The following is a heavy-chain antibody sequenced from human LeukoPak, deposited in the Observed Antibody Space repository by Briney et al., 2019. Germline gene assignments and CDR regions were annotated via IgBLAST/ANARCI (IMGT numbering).Heavy chain of an antibody. Sequence: PRGSLRLSCADSRFTVSSNYMSWVRQAPGKGLGWVLVIYTGGRTSYADSVTGRFTISRDNSKNTLYLQRSSLRAEETAVYYCARDLQLWSPFDSWGQGTLVTVSS. CDR3: ARDLQLWSPFDS. CDR1: RFTVSSNY. V-gene: IGHV3-66*01. J-gene: IGHJ4*02. CDR2: IYTGGRT. D-gene: IGHD5-18*01.